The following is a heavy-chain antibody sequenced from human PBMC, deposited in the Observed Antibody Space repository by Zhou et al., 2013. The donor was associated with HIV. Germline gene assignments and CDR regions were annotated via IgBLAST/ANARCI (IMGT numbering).Heavy chain of an antibody. CDR1: GGTFSSFA. CDR3: ARARYYYGSGSYYPFDY. J-gene: IGHJ4*02. D-gene: IGHD3-10*01. CDR2: FDPEDEET. V-gene: IGHV1-69*05. Sequence: QVQLVQSGAEVKKPGSSVKVSCKASGGTFSSFAISWVRQAPGQGLEWMGGFDPEDEETIYAPKFQGRVTMTRDTSISTAYMELSRLRSDDTAVYYCARARYYYGSGSYYPFDYWGQGTLVTVSS.